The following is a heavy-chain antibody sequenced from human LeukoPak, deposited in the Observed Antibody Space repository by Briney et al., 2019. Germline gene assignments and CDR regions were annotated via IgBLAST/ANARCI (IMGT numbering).Heavy chain of an antibody. V-gene: IGHV3-30*18. CDR2: ISYDGSNK. J-gene: IGHJ4*02. D-gene: IGHD6-19*01. CDR1: GFTFSSYG. Sequence: PGGSLRLSCAASGFTFSSYGMHWVRQAPGKGLEWVAVISYDGSNKYYADSVKGRFTISRDNSKNTLYLQMNSLRAEDTAVYYCAKEGVWAVAGTANFDYWGQGTLVTVSS. CDR3: AKEGVWAVAGTANFDY.